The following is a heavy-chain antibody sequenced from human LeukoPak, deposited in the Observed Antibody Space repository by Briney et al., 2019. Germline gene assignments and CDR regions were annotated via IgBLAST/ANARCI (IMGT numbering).Heavy chain of an antibody. D-gene: IGHD6-6*01. J-gene: IGHJ4*02. CDR2: IKQDGSEK. Sequence: GGSLRLPCAASGFTFSSYWMSWVRQAPGKGLEWVANIKQDGSEKYYVDSVKGRFTISRDNAKNSLYLQMNSLRAEDTAVYYCARDQVGYSSSSGTLDYWGQGTLVTVSS. V-gene: IGHV3-7*01. CDR1: GFTFSSYW. CDR3: ARDQVGYSSSSGTLDY.